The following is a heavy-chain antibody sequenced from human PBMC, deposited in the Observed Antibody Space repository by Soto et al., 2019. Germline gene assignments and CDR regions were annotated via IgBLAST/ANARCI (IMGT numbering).Heavy chain of an antibody. CDR3: ARDGYYYDSSGYYHD. CDR1: GDSISSYY. CDR2: IYYSGST. V-gene: IGHV4-59*01. Sequence: SGTLSLTCTVSGDSISSYYWSWIRQPPGKGLEWIGYIYYSGSTNYNPSLKSRVTISVDTSKNQFSLKLSSVTAADTAVYYCARDGYYYDSSGYYHDWGQGALLTVSS. J-gene: IGHJ4*02. D-gene: IGHD3-22*01.